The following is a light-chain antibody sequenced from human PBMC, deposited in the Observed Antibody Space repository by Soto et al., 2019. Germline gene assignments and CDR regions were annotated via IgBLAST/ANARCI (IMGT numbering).Light chain of an antibody. CDR2: DAS. Sequence: VLTQSPVTLSLSPGERATLSCRASQSVNAYLAWYQQKPGQAPRLLIYDASVRATGIPARFSGSGSGTDFTLTISSLEPEVSAVYYCQQHLGRHTFGQGTKVDIK. J-gene: IGKJ1*01. CDR1: QSVNAY. V-gene: IGKV3-11*01. CDR3: QQHLGRHT.